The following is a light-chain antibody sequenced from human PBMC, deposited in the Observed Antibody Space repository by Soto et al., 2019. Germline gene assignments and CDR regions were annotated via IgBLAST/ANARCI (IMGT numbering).Light chain of an antibody. CDR1: QSISSR. CDR3: QQYNSYPWT. Sequence: DIQMTQSPSTLSASVGERVTITCRASQSISSRLAWYQQKPGKAPKLLIYDASGLESGVPSRFSGSGSGTEFTLTISSLQPDDFATYYCQQYNSYPWTFGQGTRVEIK. J-gene: IGKJ1*01. V-gene: IGKV1-5*01. CDR2: DAS.